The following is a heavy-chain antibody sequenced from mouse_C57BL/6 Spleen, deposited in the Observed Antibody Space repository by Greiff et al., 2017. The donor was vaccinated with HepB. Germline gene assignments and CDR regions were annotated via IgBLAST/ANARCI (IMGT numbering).Heavy chain of an antibody. V-gene: IGHV1-64*01. CDR2: IHPNSGST. D-gene: IGHD3-3*01. CDR3: AREGGTGAMDY. J-gene: IGHJ4*01. Sequence: VQLQQPGAELVKPGASVKLSCKASGYTFTSYWMHWVKQRPGQGLEWIGMIHPNSGSTNYNEKFKSKATLTVDKSSSTAYMQLSSLTSEDSAVYYCAREGGTGAMDYWGQGTSVTVSS. CDR1: GYTFTSYW.